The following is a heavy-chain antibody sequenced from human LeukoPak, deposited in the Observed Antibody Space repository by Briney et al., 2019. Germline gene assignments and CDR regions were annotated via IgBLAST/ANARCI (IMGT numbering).Heavy chain of an antibody. V-gene: IGHV3-11*05. J-gene: IGHJ4*02. CDR2: ISTDSVYT. D-gene: IGHD3-10*01. CDR3: ARESHGTGDQ. Sequence: PGGSLRLSCAASGFIFRDYYMSWLRQAPGKGLEWVSFISTDSVYTNYADPVKGRFTISRDNAKNSLYLQLNSLRAEDTAVYYCARESHGTGDQWGQGTLVTVSS. CDR1: GFIFRDYY.